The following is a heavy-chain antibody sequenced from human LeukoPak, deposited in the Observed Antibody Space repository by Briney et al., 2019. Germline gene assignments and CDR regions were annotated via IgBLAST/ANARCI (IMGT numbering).Heavy chain of an antibody. CDR2: ISGSGGST. V-gene: IGHV3-23*01. J-gene: IGHJ5*02. D-gene: IGHD3-10*01. Sequence: GSLRLSCAASGFTFSSYAMSWVRQAPGKGLEWVSAISGSGGSTYYADSVKGRFTISRDNSKNTLYLQMNSLRAEDTAVYYCAKVSAPLLWFGGRNWFDPWGQGTLVTVSS. CDR3: AKVSAPLLWFGGRNWFDP. CDR1: GFTFSSYA.